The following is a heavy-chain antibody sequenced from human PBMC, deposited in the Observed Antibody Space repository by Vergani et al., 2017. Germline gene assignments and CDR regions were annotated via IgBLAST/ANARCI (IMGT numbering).Heavy chain of an antibody. CDR3: ARDRDTAMVNDY. Sequence: EVQLVESGGGLVKPGGSLRLSCAASGFTFSSYSMNWVRQAPGKGLEWVSSISSSSSYIYYADSVKGRFTISRDNAKNSLYLQMNSLRAEDTAVYYCARDRDTAMVNDYWGQGTLVTVSS. D-gene: IGHD5-18*01. CDR2: ISSSSSYI. CDR1: GFTFSSYS. J-gene: IGHJ4*02. V-gene: IGHV3-21*01.